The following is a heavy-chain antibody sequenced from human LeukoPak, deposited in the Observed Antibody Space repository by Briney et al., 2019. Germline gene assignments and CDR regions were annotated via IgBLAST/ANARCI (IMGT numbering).Heavy chain of an antibody. CDR1: GFIVSSNY. CDR3: ARFARGFYGSGSREKGDDGFDI. J-gene: IGHJ3*02. CDR2: IYSAGIT. Sequence: GVSLRLSCAASGFIVSSNYMSWVRQPPGKGLEWVTVIYSAGITYYADSVRGRFTISRDNSKNTLYLQMHSLRAEDTAVYYCARFARGFYGSGSREKGDDGFDIWGQGTMVTVSS. D-gene: IGHD3-10*01. V-gene: IGHV3-66*01.